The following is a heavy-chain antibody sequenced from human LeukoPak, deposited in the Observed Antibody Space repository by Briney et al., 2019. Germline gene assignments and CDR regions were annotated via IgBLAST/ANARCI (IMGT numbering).Heavy chain of an antibody. CDR3: ARGPRALVVVVPAADFDS. CDR2: ISSSSSYI. Sequence: GGSLRLSCAASGFTFTSDSMNWVRQAPGKGLEWVSSISSSSSYIYYADSVKGRFTISRDNAKNSLYLQMNSLRTEDTAVYYCARGPRALVVVVPAADFDSWGQGTLVTVSS. V-gene: IGHV3-21*01. CDR1: GFTFTSDS. J-gene: IGHJ4*02. D-gene: IGHD2-2*01.